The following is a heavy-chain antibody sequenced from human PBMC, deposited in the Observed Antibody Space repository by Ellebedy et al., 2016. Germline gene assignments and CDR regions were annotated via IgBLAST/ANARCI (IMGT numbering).Heavy chain of an antibody. CDR1: GYSISVGDY. Sequence: GSLRLSXNVSGYSISVGDYWGWIRQPPGKGLEWIGSISHSGNTHYNPSLRSRVLISVDTSKNQFSLKMSSVTAADTAFYYCARDIVRLDPWGQGTLVTVSS. V-gene: IGHV4-38-2*02. D-gene: IGHD3-10*01. CDR2: ISHSGNT. J-gene: IGHJ5*02. CDR3: ARDIVRLDP.